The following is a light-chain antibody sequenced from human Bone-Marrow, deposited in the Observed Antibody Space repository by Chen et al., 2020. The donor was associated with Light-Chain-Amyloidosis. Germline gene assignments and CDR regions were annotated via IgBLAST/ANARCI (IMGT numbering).Light chain of an antibody. CDR2: DDS. CDR1: NIGSTS. J-gene: IGLJ3*02. Sequence: SYMLTQPSSVSVAPGQTATIACGGNNIGSTSVHWYQQTPGQAPLLFVYDDSDRPSGIPERLSGSNSGNTATLTISRVEAGDEADYYCQVWDRSSDRPVFGGGTKLTVL. V-gene: IGLV3-21*02. CDR3: QVWDRSSDRPV.